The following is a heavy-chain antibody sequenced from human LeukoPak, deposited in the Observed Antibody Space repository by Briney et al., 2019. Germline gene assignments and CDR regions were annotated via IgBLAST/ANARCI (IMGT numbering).Heavy chain of an antibody. CDR1: GFTFNSFS. CDR3: GRAVGGNVFDY. V-gene: IGHV3-21*01. Sequence: GGSLRLSCAASGFTFNSFSMNWVRQAPGKGLEWVSSISSNSSYKYYADSVKGRFTISRDNAKKSLYLQMNSLRAEDTAVYYCGRAVGGNVFDYWGQGTQVTVAS. CDR2: ISSNSSYK. D-gene: IGHD1-26*01. J-gene: IGHJ4*02.